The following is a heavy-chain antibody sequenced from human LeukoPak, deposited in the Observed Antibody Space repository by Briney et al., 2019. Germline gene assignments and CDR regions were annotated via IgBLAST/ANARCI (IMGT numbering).Heavy chain of an antibody. J-gene: IGHJ4*02. CDR1: GFTFSSSA. D-gene: IGHD3-22*01. CDR3: AKEHYYDSSGYPTFDY. CDR2: ISGSGGST. Sequence: GGSLRLSCAASGFTFSSSAMTWVRQAPGKGLEWVSAISGSGGSTYYADSVKGRFTISRDNSKNTLYLQMNSLRAEDTAVYYCAKEHYYDSSGYPTFDYWGQGTLVTVSS. V-gene: IGHV3-23*01.